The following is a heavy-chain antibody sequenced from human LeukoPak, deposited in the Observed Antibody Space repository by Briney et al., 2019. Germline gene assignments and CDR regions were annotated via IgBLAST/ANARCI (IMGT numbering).Heavy chain of an antibody. D-gene: IGHD5-18*01. CDR3: AKTKGYSYGYYFDY. CDR2: MSYDGFNK. J-gene: IGHJ4*02. CDR1: GFTFSSYA. V-gene: IGHV3-30*18. Sequence: GGSLRLSCAAAGFTFSSYAMHWVRQSLGEGLEWVAVMSYDGFNKYYADSVKGRLTISRDNSKNTLYLQMNSLRAEDTAVYYCAKTKGYSYGYYFDYWGQGTLVTVSS.